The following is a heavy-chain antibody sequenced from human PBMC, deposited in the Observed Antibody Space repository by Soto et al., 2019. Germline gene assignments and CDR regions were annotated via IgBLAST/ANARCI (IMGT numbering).Heavy chain of an antibody. Sequence: GGSLRLSCAASGFTFSSYEMNWVRQAPGKGLEWVSYISSSGSTIYYADSVKGRFTISRDNAKNSLYLQMNSLRAEDTAVYYCARLYCSSTSCYQYYFDYWGQGTLVTVSS. V-gene: IGHV3-48*03. CDR3: ARLYCSSTSCYQYYFDY. CDR1: GFTFSSYE. CDR2: ISSSGSTI. D-gene: IGHD2-2*01. J-gene: IGHJ4*02.